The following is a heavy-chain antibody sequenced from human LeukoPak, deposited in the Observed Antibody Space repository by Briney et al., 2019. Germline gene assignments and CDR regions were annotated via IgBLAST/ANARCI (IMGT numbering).Heavy chain of an antibody. CDR3: ATHPGGLQSGFDN. CDR2: IHPGDSDT. V-gene: IGHV5-51*01. J-gene: IGHJ4*02. D-gene: IGHD5-24*01. CDR1: GYNFSTYW. Sequence: GESLKISCKGSGYNFSTYWVGWVRQMPGKGLEWMGIIHPGDSDTRYSPSFQGQVTISVDRSSTTAYLQWSRLRASDTAMYYCATHPGGLQSGFDNWGQGTLVTVSS.